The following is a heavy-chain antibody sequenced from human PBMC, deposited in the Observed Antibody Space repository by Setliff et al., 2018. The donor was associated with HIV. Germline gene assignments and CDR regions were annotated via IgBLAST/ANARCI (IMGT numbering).Heavy chain of an antibody. CDR3: ARAASYYNFWSGYNPHAFDI. CDR2: IKEDGSEK. Sequence: PGGSLRLSCAASGFTFSSYAMHWVRQAPGKGLEWVANIKEDGSEKYSVDSGKGRFSIFRDNSNNSLYLQMNSLRAEDTAVYFCARAASYYNFWSGYNPHAFDIWGQGTMVTVSS. CDR1: GFTFSSYA. D-gene: IGHD3-3*01. V-gene: IGHV3-7*01. J-gene: IGHJ3*02.